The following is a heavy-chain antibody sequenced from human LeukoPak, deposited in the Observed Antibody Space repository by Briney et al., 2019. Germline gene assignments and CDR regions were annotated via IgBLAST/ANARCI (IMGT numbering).Heavy chain of an antibody. CDR3: AREGGSGSRYYYYYYMDV. CDR2: IYTSGST. J-gene: IGHJ6*03. V-gene: IGHV4-61*02. CDR1: GGSISSGSYY. D-gene: IGHD1-1*01. Sequence: PSETLSLTCTVSGGSISSGSYYWSWIRQPAGKGLEWIGRIYTSGSTNYNPSLKSRVTISVDTSKNQFSLKLSSVTAADTAVYYCAREGGSGSRYYYYYYMDVWGKGTTVTVSS.